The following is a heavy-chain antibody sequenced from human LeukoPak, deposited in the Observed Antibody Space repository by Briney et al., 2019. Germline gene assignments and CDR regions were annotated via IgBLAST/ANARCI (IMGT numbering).Heavy chain of an antibody. D-gene: IGHD3-10*01. V-gene: IGHV5-51*01. CDR3: ARGIMVRGVIFADY. J-gene: IGHJ4*02. CDR1: GYSLTNYY. Sequence: GESLKISCKGSGYSLTNYYIAWVRQMPGKGLEWMGIIYPGDSDTRYSPSFQGQVIISADKSINTAYLQWSSLKASDTAMYYCARGIMVRGVIFADYWGQGTLVTVSS. CDR2: IYPGDSDT.